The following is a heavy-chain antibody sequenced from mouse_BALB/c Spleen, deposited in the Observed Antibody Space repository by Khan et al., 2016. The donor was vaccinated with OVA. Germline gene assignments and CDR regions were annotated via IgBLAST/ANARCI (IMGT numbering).Heavy chain of an antibody. CDR3: ARYTNHWYFDV. J-gene: IGHJ1*01. Sequence: VQLKQSGAELMKPGASVKISCKATGYTFSNSCIEWVKQRPGHGLEWIGEILPGSGSSNYNEKFKGKATFTADTSSNTAYMQLSSLTSEDSAVYYCARYTNHWYFDVWGAGTTVTVSS. CDR1: GYTFSNSC. CDR2: ILPGSGSS. V-gene: IGHV1-9*01. D-gene: IGHD1-1*01.